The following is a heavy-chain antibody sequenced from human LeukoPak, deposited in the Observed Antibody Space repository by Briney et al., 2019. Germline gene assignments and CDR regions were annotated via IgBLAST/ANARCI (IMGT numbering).Heavy chain of an antibody. CDR2: IIPIFGTA. D-gene: IGHD3-10*01. CDR1: GGTFSSHA. CDR3: ARDPSYYGSGSLLGWFDP. Sequence: SVKVSCKASGGTFSSHAISWVRQAPGQGLEWMAGIIPIFGTANYAQKFQGRVTITADESTSTAYMELSSLRSEDTAVYYCARDPSYYGSGSLLGWFDPWGQGTLVTVSS. J-gene: IGHJ5*02. V-gene: IGHV1-69*13.